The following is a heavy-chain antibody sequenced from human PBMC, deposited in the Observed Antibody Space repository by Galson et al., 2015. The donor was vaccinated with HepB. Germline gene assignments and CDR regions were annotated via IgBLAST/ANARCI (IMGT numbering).Heavy chain of an antibody. CDR1: GFTFSSYS. Sequence: SLRLSCAASGFTFSSYSMNWVRQAPGKGLEWVSYISSSSSTIYYADSVKGRFTISRDNAKNSLYLQMNSLRDEDTAVYYCARDSSSGYDWGYYYYGMDVWGQGTTVTVSS. J-gene: IGHJ6*02. CDR3: ARDSSSGYDWGYYYYGMDV. V-gene: IGHV3-48*02. CDR2: ISSSSSTI. D-gene: IGHD5-12*01.